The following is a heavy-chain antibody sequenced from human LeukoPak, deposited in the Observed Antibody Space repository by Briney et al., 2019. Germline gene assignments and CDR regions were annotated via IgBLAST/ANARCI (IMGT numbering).Heavy chain of an antibody. V-gene: IGHV3-23*01. CDR1: GFTFSSYS. Sequence: GGSLRLSCAASGFTFSSYSMSWVRQAPGKGLEWVSGISGSGGSTDYADSVEGRFTISRDNSKNTLYLQMNSLRVEDTAVYYCAKDPGYQVVYCFDYWGQGTLVTVSS. D-gene: IGHD2-2*01. J-gene: IGHJ4*02. CDR3: AKDPGYQVVYCFDY. CDR2: ISGSGGST.